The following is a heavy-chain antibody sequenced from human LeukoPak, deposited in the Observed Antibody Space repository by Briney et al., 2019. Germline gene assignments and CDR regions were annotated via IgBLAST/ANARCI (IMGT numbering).Heavy chain of an antibody. V-gene: IGHV3-74*01. J-gene: IGHJ4*02. CDR1: GFTFSSYW. CDR3: ADGDFDY. CDR2: ISSDGST. Sequence: GGSLRLSCAASGFTFSSYWMHWVRQAPGKGLVWVSRISSDGSTVYADFVKGRFTISRDNAKSSLYLQMNSLRGEDTAVYYCADGDFDYWGQGTLVTVSS. D-gene: IGHD4-17*01.